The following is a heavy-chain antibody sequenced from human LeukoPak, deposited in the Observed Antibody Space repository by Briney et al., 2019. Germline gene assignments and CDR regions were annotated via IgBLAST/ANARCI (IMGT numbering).Heavy chain of an antibody. CDR3: ARGTYYYDSSGHHYFDY. CDR1: GFTFSSYA. J-gene: IGHJ4*02. Sequence: GGSLRLSCAASGFTFSSYAMHWVRQAPGKGLEWVAVISYDGSNKYYADSVKGRFTISRDNSKNTLYLQINSLRAEDTAVYYCARGTYYYDSSGHHYFDYWGQGTLVTVSS. V-gene: IGHV3-30*04. CDR2: ISYDGSNK. D-gene: IGHD3-22*01.